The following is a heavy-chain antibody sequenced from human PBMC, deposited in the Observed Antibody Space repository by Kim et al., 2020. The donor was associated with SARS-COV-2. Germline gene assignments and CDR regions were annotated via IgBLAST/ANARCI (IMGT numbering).Heavy chain of an antibody. CDR3: AGGQGFFSWYDYGH. CDR1: GGSISSYY. D-gene: IGHD6-13*01. V-gene: IGHV4-59*01. CDR2: IYYSGST. J-gene: IGHJ1*01. Sequence: SETLSLTCTVSGGSISSYYWSWIRQPPGKGLEWIGYIYYSGSTNYNPSLKSRVTISVDTSKNQFSLKLSSVTAADTAVYYCAGGQGFFSWYDYGHWGQGTLVTVSS.